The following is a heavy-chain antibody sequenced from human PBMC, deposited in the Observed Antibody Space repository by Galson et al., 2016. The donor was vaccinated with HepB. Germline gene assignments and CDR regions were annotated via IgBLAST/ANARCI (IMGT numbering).Heavy chain of an antibody. CDR1: GFTFSSYN. CDR2: ISRGSAYI. V-gene: IGHV3-21*01. D-gene: IGHD3-10*01. J-gene: IGHJ3*02. Sequence: SLRLSCAASGFTFSSYNLNWVRQAPGKGLEWVSSISRGSAYIYYADSVKGRFIISRDNAKNSLYLQMHSLRAEDTAVYYCARPRDNYGHAFDIWGPGTLVTVSS. CDR3: ARPRDNYGHAFDI.